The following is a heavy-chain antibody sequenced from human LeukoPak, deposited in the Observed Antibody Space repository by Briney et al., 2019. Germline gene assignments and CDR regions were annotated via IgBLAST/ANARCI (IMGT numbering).Heavy chain of an antibody. CDR1: GFTFSSFD. Sequence: GGSLRLSCAASGFTFSSFDFNWVRQAPGKGLEWLSYISSSGDTIYYADSVKGRFTTSRDNAKNSLFLQMNSLRADDTAVYYCARMGDFWGGQRHCFDYWGQGTLVTVSS. D-gene: IGHD3-3*01. V-gene: IGHV3-48*03. CDR3: ARMGDFWGGQRHCFDY. CDR2: ISSSGDTI. J-gene: IGHJ4*02.